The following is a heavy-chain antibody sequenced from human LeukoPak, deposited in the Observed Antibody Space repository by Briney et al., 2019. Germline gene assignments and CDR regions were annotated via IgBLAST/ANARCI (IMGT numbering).Heavy chain of an antibody. CDR1: GGSVSSAFYY. V-gene: IGHV4-61*01. Sequence: SETLSLTCTVPGGSVSSAFYYWSWIRQPPGKGLEWIGYIYDTGSTSYNPSLKSRVTISVDTSKNEFSLKVSSVTAADTAVYYCAREYVDGFDPWGQGILVTVSS. D-gene: IGHD2-8*01. CDR2: IYDTGST. J-gene: IGHJ5*02. CDR3: AREYVDGFDP.